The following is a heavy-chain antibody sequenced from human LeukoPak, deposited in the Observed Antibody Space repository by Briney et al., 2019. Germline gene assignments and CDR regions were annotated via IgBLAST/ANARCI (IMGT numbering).Heavy chain of an antibody. CDR2: IWYDGSDE. CDR3: ARDKIGSSSWSYYVDY. CDR1: GFTLSSYG. D-gene: IGHD6-13*01. Sequence: GGSLRLSCEASGFTLSSYGMHWVRQAPGKGLEWVAVIWYDGSDENYAESVKGRFTIFRDNSKNTLYLQMNGLRAEDTAVYYCARDKIGSSSWSYYVDYWGQGTLVTVSS. J-gene: IGHJ4*02. V-gene: IGHV3-33*01.